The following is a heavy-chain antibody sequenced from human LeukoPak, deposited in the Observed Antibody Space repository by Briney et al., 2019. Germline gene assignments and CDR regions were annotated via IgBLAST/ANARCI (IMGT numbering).Heavy chain of an antibody. CDR2: IYYTGRT. CDR3: ARVLVGANYYYYYMDV. D-gene: IGHD1-26*01. Sequence: PSETLSLTCTVSGGSISGHYWSWIRQPPGKEPEWIGLIYYTGRTSYNPSLQRRVTISADTSKNHFSLKLTSMTAADAATYYCARVLVGANYYYYYMDVWGKGTTVTVSS. CDR1: GGSISGHY. J-gene: IGHJ6*03. V-gene: IGHV4-59*11.